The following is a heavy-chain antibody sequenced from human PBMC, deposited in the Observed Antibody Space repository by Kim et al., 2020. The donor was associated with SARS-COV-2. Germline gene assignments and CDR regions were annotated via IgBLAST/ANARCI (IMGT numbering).Heavy chain of an antibody. CDR2: ITYDGSNK. CDR3: ASFFYGVPVPRGYYGMDV. Sequence: GGSLRLSCAASGFTFSSYGMHWVRQAPGKGLEWVAVITYDGSNKYYADSVKGRFTISRDNSKNTLYLQMNSLRAEDTAVYYCASFFYGVPVPRGYYGMDVWGQGTTVTVSS. CDR1: GFTFSSYG. D-gene: IGHD2-2*01. J-gene: IGHJ6*02. V-gene: IGHV3-33*05.